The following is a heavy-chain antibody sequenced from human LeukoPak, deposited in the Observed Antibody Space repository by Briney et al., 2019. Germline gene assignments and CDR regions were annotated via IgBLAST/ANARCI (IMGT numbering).Heavy chain of an antibody. V-gene: IGHV1-2*02. J-gene: IGHJ3*02. CDR3: ARDRIRYFDWLFEAFDI. CDR2: INPNSGGT. D-gene: IGHD3-9*01. Sequence: GSVKVSCKASGYTFTGYYMHWVRQAPGQGLEWMGWINPNSGGTNYAQKFQGRVTMTRDTSISTAYMELSRLRSDDTAVYYCARDRIRYFDWLFEAFDIWGQGTMVTVSS. CDR1: GYTFTGYY.